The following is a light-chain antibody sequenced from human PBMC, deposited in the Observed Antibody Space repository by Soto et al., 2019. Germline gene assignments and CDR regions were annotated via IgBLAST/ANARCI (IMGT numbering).Light chain of an antibody. CDR1: SSDVGDYNY. J-gene: IGLJ2*01. Sequence: QSALTQPASVSGSPGQSITISCTGTSSDVGDYNYVSWYQQHPGKVPKLMIYDVSNRPSGVSYRFSGSKSGNTASLTISGLQAEDEADYYCSSYTSSTITRAFGGGTKLSVL. CDR3: SSYTSSTITRA. CDR2: DVS. V-gene: IGLV2-14*01.